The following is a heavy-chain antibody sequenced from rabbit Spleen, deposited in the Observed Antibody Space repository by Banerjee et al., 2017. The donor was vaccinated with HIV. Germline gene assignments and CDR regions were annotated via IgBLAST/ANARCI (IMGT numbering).Heavy chain of an antibody. V-gene: IGHV1S45*01. Sequence: QEQLVESGGDLVKPGASLTLTCTASGFSFSSSDYMCWVRQAPGKGLEWISCIAGSSSGFTYSATWAKGRFTISKTSSTTVTLQMTTLTAADTATYFCARDLTDVIGWNFGWWGPGTLVTVS. CDR1: GFSFSSSDY. D-gene: IGHD4-1*01. CDR3: ARDLTDVIGWNFGW. J-gene: IGHJ6*01. CDR2: IAGSSSGFT.